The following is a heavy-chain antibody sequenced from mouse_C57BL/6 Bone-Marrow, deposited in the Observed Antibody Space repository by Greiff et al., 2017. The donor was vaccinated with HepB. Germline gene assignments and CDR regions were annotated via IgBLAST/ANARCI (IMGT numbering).Heavy chain of an antibody. J-gene: IGHJ1*03. CDR2: IDPENGDT. V-gene: IGHV14-4*01. CDR1: GFNIKDDY. Sequence: DVKLQESGAELVRPGASVKLSCTASGFNIKDDYMHWVKQRPEQGLEWIGWIDPENGDTEYASKFQGKATITADTSSNTAYLQLSSLTSEDTAVYYCTLYYGSSYTSYWYFDVWGTGTTVTVSS. D-gene: IGHD1-1*01. CDR3: TLYYGSSYTSYWYFDV.